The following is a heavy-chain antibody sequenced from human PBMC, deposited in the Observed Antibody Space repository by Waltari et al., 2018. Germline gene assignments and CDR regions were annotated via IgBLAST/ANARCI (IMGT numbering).Heavy chain of an antibody. V-gene: IGHV3-21*01. CDR2: ISSSSRYI. D-gene: IGHD3-9*01. CDR1: GFTFSSYS. J-gene: IGHJ3*02. CDR3: ARDRSLITLTGYRGAAFDI. Sequence: EVQLVESGGGLVKPGGSLRLSCAASGFTFSSYSMNWVRQAPGKGLEWVSSISSSSRYIYYADSVKGRFNIPRDNAKNSLYLQMNSLRAEDTAVYYCARDRSLITLTGYRGAAFDIWGQGTMVTVSS.